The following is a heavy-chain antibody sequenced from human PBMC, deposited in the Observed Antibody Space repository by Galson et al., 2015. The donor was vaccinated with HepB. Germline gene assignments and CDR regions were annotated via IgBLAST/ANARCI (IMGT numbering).Heavy chain of an antibody. J-gene: IGHJ3*02. CDR3: TREKSGDAFDI. D-gene: IGHD7-27*01. CDR2: VWFDGSGK. CDR1: RFIFSNYH. V-gene: IGHV3-33*01. Sequence: SPRLSCAASRFIFSNYHIHWVRQAPGKGLEWVALVWFDGSGKEYADSVKGRFTISRDNSKNTVYLQMNSLRAEDTAVFYCTREKSGDAFDIWGQGTMVTVSS.